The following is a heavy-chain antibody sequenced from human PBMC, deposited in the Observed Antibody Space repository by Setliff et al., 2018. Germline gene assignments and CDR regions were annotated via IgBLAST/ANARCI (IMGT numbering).Heavy chain of an antibody. D-gene: IGHD3-3*01. V-gene: IGHV3-11*04. Sequence: GGSLRLSCAASGFTFSDYYMNWIRQAPGKGLEWVSYISRGGSTIYYADSVKGRFTISRDNAKSSLYLQMNSLRAEDTAVYYCERGRIPTIFGVALNWFDPWCQGTLVTAPQ. CDR2: ISRGGSTI. CDR3: ERGRIPTIFGVALNWFDP. J-gene: IGHJ5*02. CDR1: GFTFSDYY.